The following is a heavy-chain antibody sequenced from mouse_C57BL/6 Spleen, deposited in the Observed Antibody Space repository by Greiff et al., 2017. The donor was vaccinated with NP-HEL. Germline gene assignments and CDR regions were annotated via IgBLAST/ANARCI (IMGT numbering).Heavy chain of an antibody. D-gene: IGHD2-4*01. J-gene: IGHJ1*03. CDR2: ISDGGSYT. CDR1: GFTFSSYA. Sequence: DVHLVESGGGLVKPGGSLKLSCAASGFTFSSYAMSWVRQTPEKRLEWVATISDGGSYTYYPDNVKGRFTISRDNAKNNLYLQMSHLKSEDTAMYYCARRATVYDYYWYFDVWGTGTTVTVSS. V-gene: IGHV5-4*01. CDR3: ARRATVYDYYWYFDV.